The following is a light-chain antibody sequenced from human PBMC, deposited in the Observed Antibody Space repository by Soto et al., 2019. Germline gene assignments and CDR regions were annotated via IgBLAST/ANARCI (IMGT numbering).Light chain of an antibody. J-gene: IGLJ1*01. CDR1: SSDVGGYDY. Sequence: QSVLTQPPSASGSPGQSVTISCTGTSSDVGGYDYVSWYQQRPGKAPKLLIHEVTKRPSGVPDRFSGSKSRNTASLTVSGLQAEDEADYYCCSYAGRTLYVFGTGTNVTVL. V-gene: IGLV2-8*01. CDR2: EVT. CDR3: CSYAGRTLYV.